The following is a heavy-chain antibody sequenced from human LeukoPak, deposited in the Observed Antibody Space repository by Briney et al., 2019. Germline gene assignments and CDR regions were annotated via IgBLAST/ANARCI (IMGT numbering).Heavy chain of an antibody. CDR3: AISYCGGDCYSFDWFDP. V-gene: IGHV1-69*13. D-gene: IGHD2-21*02. Sequence: SVKVSCKASGGTFSSSAISWVRQAPGQGLEWMGGIIPIFGTANYAQKFQGRVTITADESTSTAYMELSSLRSEDTAVYYCAISYCGGDCYSFDWFDPWGQGTLVTVSS. J-gene: IGHJ5*02. CDR2: IIPIFGTA. CDR1: GGTFSSSA.